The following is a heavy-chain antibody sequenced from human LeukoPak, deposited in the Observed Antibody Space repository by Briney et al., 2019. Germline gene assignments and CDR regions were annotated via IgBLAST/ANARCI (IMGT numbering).Heavy chain of an antibody. V-gene: IGHV1-69*05. Sequence: SVRVSCKASGCSHRRYAISWMRQAPGQGVEWVGGIVPSFGTPFYAQRFQGRVPIATDASANMDYMGVHSLRPDDTAVYYCATSALGGHSQHFKYWGQGTLVTVSS. J-gene: IGHJ4*02. CDR3: ATSALGGHSQHFKY. CDR1: GCSHRRYA. CDR2: IVPSFGTP.